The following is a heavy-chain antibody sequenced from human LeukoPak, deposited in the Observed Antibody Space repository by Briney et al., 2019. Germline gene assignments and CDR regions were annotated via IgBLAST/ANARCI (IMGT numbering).Heavy chain of an antibody. V-gene: IGHV1-46*01. CDR1: GYTFTGYY. CDR2: INPSGGST. D-gene: IGHD5-12*01. J-gene: IGHJ3*02. CDR3: ANQEWLRFNLNAFDI. Sequence: ASVKVSRKASGYTFTGYYMHWVRQAPGQELEWMGIINPSGGSTNYAQKFQGRVTMTRDMSTRTVYMELSSLRFEDTAVYYCANQEWLRFNLNAFDIWGQGTMVTVSS.